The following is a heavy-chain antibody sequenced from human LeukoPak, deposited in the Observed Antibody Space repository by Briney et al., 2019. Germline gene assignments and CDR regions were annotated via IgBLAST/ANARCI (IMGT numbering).Heavy chain of an antibody. CDR3: ARHGGVTALDY. Sequence: SETLSLTCTVSGGSVSTYYWSWIRQPPGKGLEWIGCKYNSGSGNYNPSLKSRVTISIDTSKNQFSLHLSSVTAADTAVYYCARHGGVTALDYWGQGTLVTVSS. CDR2: KYNSGSG. J-gene: IGHJ4*02. CDR1: GGSVSTYY. D-gene: IGHD2-21*02. V-gene: IGHV4-59*08.